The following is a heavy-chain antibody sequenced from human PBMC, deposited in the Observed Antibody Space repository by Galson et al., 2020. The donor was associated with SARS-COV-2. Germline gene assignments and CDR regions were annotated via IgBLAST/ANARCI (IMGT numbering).Heavy chain of an antibody. J-gene: IGHJ4*02. CDR1: GFTFSNYE. D-gene: IGHD4-17*01. Sequence: GGSLRLSCVGSGFTFSNYEMNWVRQAPGKGLEWISYITSSGANTNYANSVKGRFAISRDNAKKSLYLQMNSLRAEDMAVYYCAREDYGDSVFDCWGQGALVTVSS. CDR2: ITSSGANT. CDR3: AREDYGDSVFDC. V-gene: IGHV3-48*03.